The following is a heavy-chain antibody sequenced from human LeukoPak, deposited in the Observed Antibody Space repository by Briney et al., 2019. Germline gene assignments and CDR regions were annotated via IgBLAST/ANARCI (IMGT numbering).Heavy chain of an antibody. D-gene: IGHD6-6*01. CDR1: GNSFTSYW. CDR3: ARKEYSSSSGWFDP. J-gene: IGHJ5*02. Sequence: GESLKISCKGSGNSFTSYWIGWVRQVPGKGLEWMAIIYPGDSDTRYSPSFKGQVTISADKSISTAYLQWSSLKASDTAMYYCARKEYSSSSGWFDPWGQGTLVTVSS. V-gene: IGHV5-51*01. CDR2: IYPGDSDT.